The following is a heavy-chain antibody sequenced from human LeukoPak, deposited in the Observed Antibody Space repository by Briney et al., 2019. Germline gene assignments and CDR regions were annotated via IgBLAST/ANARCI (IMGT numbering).Heavy chain of an antibody. D-gene: IGHD6-13*01. Sequence: GGSLRLSCSASGFTFSSYAMHWVRQAPGKGLEYVSVISSNGGSTYYADSVKGRFTISRDNSRNTLYLQMSSLRADDTAVYYCAGFRATAGPYWGQGTLVTVSS. J-gene: IGHJ4*02. CDR1: GFTFSSYA. V-gene: IGHV3-64D*06. CDR2: ISSNGGST. CDR3: AGFRATAGPY.